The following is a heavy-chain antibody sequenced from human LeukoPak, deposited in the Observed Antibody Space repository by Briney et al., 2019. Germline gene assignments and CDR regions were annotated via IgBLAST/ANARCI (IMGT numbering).Heavy chain of an antibody. V-gene: IGHV1-69*04. D-gene: IGHD1-26*01. Sequence: AASVKVSCKASGGTFSSYAISWVRQAPGQGLEWMGRIIPIVSMPSYAQKFQGRVTITADKSTTTVYMELSSLRSEDTAVYYCARENRVGATHVIKNDYWGQGTLVTVSS. CDR3: ARENRVGATHVIKNDY. CDR2: IIPIVSMP. CDR1: GGTFSSYA. J-gene: IGHJ4*02.